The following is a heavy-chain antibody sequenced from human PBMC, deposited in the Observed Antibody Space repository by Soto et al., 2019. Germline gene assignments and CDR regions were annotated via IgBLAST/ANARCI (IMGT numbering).Heavy chain of an antibody. CDR3: ASSGSGGACLFSYGMDV. CDR1: GGSFSY. Sequence: PSETLSLTCAVYGGSFSYWSWIRQPPGKGLEWIGEINHSVTTNYNPSLKSRVTISVDTSKNQFSLKLSSVTAADTAVYYCASSGSGGACLFSYGMDVWGQGPTVTLSS. V-gene: IGHV4-34*01. D-gene: IGHD2-21*02. J-gene: IGHJ6*02. CDR2: INHSVTT.